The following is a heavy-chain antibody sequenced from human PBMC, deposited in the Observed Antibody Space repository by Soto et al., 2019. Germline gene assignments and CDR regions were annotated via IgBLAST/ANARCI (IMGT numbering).Heavy chain of an antibody. CDR1: GGSISSYY. CDR2: IYYSGST. D-gene: IGHD3-22*01. Sequence: SETLSLTCTVSGGSISSYYWSWIRQPPGKGLEWIGYIYYSGSTNYNPSLKSRVTISVDTSKNQFSLKLSSVTAADTAVYYCASKHYYDSSGYYYYYGMDVWGQGTTVTVSS. J-gene: IGHJ6*02. CDR3: ASKHYYDSSGYYYYYGMDV. V-gene: IGHV4-59*01.